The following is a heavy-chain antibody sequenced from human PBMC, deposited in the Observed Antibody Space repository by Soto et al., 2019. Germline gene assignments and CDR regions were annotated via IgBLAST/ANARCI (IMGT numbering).Heavy chain of an antibody. V-gene: IGHV4-30-4*01. Sequence: SETLSLTCTVSGGSISSGDYYWSWIRQPPGKGLEWIGYIYYSGSTYYNPSLKSRVTISVDTSKNQFSLKLSSVTAADTAVYYCARGDTATVTPFDYWGQGTLVNVSS. J-gene: IGHJ4*02. CDR3: ARGDTATVTPFDY. D-gene: IGHD5-18*01. CDR2: IYYSGST. CDR1: GGSISSGDYY.